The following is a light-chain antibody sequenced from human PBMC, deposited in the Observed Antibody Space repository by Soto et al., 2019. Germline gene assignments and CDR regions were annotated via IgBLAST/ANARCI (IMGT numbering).Light chain of an antibody. V-gene: IGKV1-5*03. CDR2: KAS. CDR3: QHYNSYSEA. J-gene: IGKJ1*01. CDR1: QTIRGG. Sequence: DIQMTQSPSTLSASVGARVPITCRASQTIRGGLAWYQQKPGKAPKLLIYKASNLKSGVPSRFSGSGSGTEFTLTISSLQPDDFATYYCQHYNSYSEAFGQGTKV.